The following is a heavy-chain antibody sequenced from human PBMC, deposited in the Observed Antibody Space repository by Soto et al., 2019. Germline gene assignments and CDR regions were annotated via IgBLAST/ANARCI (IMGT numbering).Heavy chain of an antibody. CDR1: GFTFSSYA. Sequence: EVQLLESGGGLVQPGGSLRLSCAASGFTFSSYAMSWVRQAPGKGLEWVSAISGSGGSTYHADSVKGRFTISRDNSKNALSVQMNSLRAGDTAVYYCAKSRLCSGGSCYSFDYWGQGTLVTVSS. D-gene: IGHD2-15*01. J-gene: IGHJ4*02. CDR2: ISGSGGST. CDR3: AKSRLCSGGSCYSFDY. V-gene: IGHV3-23*01.